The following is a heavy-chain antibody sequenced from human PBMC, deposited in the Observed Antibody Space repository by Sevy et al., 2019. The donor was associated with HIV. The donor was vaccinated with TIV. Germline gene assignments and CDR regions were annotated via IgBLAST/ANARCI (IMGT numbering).Heavy chain of an antibody. J-gene: IGHJ4*02. CDR3: ANVANPGYTYGHPFDY. V-gene: IGHV3-30*18. Sequence: GGSLRLSCAASGFTFSSYGMHWVRQAPGKGLEWVAVISYDGSNKYYADSVKGGFTISRDNSKNTLYLQMNSLRAEDTAVYYCANVANPGYTYGHPFDYWGQGTLVTVSS. CDR1: GFTFSSYG. CDR2: ISYDGSNK. D-gene: IGHD5-18*01.